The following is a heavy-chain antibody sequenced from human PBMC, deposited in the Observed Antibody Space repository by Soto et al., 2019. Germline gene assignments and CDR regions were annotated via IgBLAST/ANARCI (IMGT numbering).Heavy chain of an antibody. CDR1: AGSIEYPY. J-gene: IGHJ5*02. CDR3: ARSLTGDWFDP. Sequence: PSQPKHHPCTVSAGSIEYPYWRCIQQPSGNGLEWIGYIYYSGSTNYNPSLKSRVTISVDTSKNQFSLKLSSVTAADTAVYYCARSLTGDWFDPWGQGTLVTGFS. D-gene: IGHD7-27*01. CDR2: IYYSGST. V-gene: IGHV4-59*11.